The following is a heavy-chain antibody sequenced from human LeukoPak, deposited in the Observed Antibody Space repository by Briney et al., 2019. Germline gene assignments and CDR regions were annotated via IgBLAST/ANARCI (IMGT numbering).Heavy chain of an antibody. Sequence: GGSLRLSCAASGFTFSSYWMHWVRQAPGKGLVWVSRINSDGSSTSYADSVKGRFTISRDNSKNTLYLQMNSLRAEDTAVYYCARDMAAAGTFDYWGQGTLVTVSS. CDR1: GFTFSSYW. D-gene: IGHD6-13*01. CDR2: INSDGSST. V-gene: IGHV3-74*01. J-gene: IGHJ4*02. CDR3: ARDMAAAGTFDY.